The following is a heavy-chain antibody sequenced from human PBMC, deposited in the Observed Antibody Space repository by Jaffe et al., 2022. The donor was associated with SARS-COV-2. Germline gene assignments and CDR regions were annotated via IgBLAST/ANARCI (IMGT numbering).Heavy chain of an antibody. D-gene: IGHD2-15*01. V-gene: IGHV3-21*01. CDR3: ARDASYNYCSGGSCWEDAFDI. CDR1: GFTFSSYS. CDR2: ISSSSSYI. Sequence: EVQLVESGGGLVKPGGSLRLSCAASGFTFSSYSMNWVRQAPGKGLEWVSSISSSSSYIYYADSVKGRFTISRDNAKNSLYLQMNSLRAEDTAVYYCARDASYNYCSGGSCWEDAFDIWGQGTMVTVSS. J-gene: IGHJ3*02.